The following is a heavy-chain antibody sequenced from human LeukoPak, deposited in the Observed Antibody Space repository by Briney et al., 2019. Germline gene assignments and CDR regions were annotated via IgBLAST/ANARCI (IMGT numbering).Heavy chain of an antibody. CDR1: GYTFTSYY. Sequence: ASVKVSCKASGYTFTSYYINWVRQATGQGLEWMGWMNPNSGNTGYAQKFQGRVTMTRNTSISTAYMELSSLRSEDTAVYYCARVLSIAARSGLDYWGQGTLVTVSS. J-gene: IGHJ4*02. D-gene: IGHD6-6*01. V-gene: IGHV1-8*01. CDR2: MNPNSGNT. CDR3: ARVLSIAARSGLDY.